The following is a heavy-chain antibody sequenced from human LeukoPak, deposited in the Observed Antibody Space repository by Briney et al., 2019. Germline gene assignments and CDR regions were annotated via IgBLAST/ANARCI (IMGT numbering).Heavy chain of an antibody. D-gene: IGHD6-6*01. J-gene: IGHJ6*02. CDR3: ARDHPGPIAARLVDYGMDV. V-gene: IGHV1-2*02. CDR1: GYTFTGYY. Sequence: ASVTVSCKASGYTFTGYYMHWVRQAPGQGLEWTGWINPNSGGTNYAQKFQGRVTMTRDTSISTAYMELSRLRSDDTAVYYCARDHPGPIAARLVDYGMDVWGQGTTVTVSS. CDR2: INPNSGGT.